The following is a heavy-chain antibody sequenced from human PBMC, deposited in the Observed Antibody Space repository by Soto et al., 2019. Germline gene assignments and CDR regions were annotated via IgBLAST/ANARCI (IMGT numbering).Heavy chain of an antibody. CDR3: ARVNSGVDP. D-gene: IGHD3-10*01. CDR2: IIPILGIA. J-gene: IGHJ5*02. CDR1: GGTFSSYT. Sequence: QVQLVQSGAEVKKPGSSVKVSCKASGGTFSSYTISWVRQAPGQGLEWMGRIIPILGIANYAQKFQGSVTITADKSTSPANMELSSLRSEDTAVYYCARVNSGVDPWGQGTLVTVSS. V-gene: IGHV1-69*02.